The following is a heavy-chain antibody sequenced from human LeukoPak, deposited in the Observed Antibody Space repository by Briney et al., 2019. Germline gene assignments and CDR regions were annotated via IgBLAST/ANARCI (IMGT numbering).Heavy chain of an antibody. CDR2: IGSNGGST. Sequence: GGSLRLSCAASGFTFSSYAMHWVRQAPGKGLEYGSAIGSNGGSTYYANSVKGRFTISRDNSKNTLYLQMGSLRAEDMAVYYCARDLQGGSTVTTYPDYWGQGTLVTVSS. CDR3: ARDLQGGSTVTTYPDY. J-gene: IGHJ4*02. CDR1: GFTFSSYA. V-gene: IGHV3-64*01. D-gene: IGHD4-17*01.